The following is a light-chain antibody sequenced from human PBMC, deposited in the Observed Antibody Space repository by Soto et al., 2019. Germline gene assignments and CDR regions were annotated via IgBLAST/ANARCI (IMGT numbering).Light chain of an antibody. Sequence: QSALTQPRSVSGSPGQSVTISCTGTSSDVGGYNYVSWYQQHPGKAPKLMIYDVSKRPSGVPDRFSGSKSGNTASLTISGLQADDEADYCCCSYAGSYTLVFGGGTKLTVL. CDR1: SSDVGGYNY. V-gene: IGLV2-11*01. CDR3: CSYAGSYTLV. J-gene: IGLJ2*01. CDR2: DVS.